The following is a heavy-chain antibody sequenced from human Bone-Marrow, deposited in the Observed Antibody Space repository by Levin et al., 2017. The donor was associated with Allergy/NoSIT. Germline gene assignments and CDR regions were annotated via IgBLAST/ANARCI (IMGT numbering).Heavy chain of an antibody. J-gene: IGHJ6*02. D-gene: IGHD3-3*01. CDR3: AKDMDSTIFGVDNYGMDV. Sequence: SLKISCAASGFKFDDYAMHWVRQAPGKGLEWVSGISWKSVTKGYAGSVKGRFTISRDNAKNSLYLEMNSLRPEDTALYYCAKDMDSTIFGVDNYGMDVWGQGTTVTVSS. CDR2: ISWKSVTK. CDR1: GFKFDDYA. V-gene: IGHV3-9*01.